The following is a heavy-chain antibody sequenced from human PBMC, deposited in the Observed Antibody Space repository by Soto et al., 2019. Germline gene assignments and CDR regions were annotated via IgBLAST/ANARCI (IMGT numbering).Heavy chain of an antibody. CDR3: ARDPIMYWGGDCYSVVVGNAFDI. Sequence: QVQLVQSGAEVKKPGSSVKVSCKASGGTFSSYAISWVRQAPGQGLEWMGGIIPIFGTANYAQKFQGRVTITGDESTGTGYMELSSLRSEDTAVYYCARDPIMYWGGDCYSVVVGNAFDIWGQGTMVTVSS. V-gene: IGHV1-69*01. CDR1: GGTFSSYA. J-gene: IGHJ3*02. D-gene: IGHD2-21*02. CDR2: IIPIFGTA.